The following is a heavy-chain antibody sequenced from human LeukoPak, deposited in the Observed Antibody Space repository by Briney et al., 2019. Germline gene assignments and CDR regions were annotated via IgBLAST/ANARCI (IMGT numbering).Heavy chain of an antibody. Sequence: GGSLRLSCTASGFTFSGYGMHWVRQAPGKGLEWVAIIWYDGSKRYYADSAKGRFTISRDNFKNTLYLEMNTLRAEDTAMYYCARSEVSTTLLDYWGQGTLVTVSS. D-gene: IGHD5/OR15-5a*01. J-gene: IGHJ4*02. CDR1: GFTFSGYG. V-gene: IGHV3-33*01. CDR2: IWYDGSKR. CDR3: ARSEVSTTLLDY.